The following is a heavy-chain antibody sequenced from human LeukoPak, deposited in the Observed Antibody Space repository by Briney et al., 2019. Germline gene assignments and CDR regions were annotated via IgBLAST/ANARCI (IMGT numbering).Heavy chain of an antibody. CDR3: ARGRYYYDSSGYYYGWFDP. D-gene: IGHD3-22*01. V-gene: IGHV1-46*01. CDR1: GYTPTELS. Sequence: ASVKVSCKVSGYTPTELSMHWVRQAPGQGLEWMGIINPSGGSTSYAQKFQGRVTMTRDTSTSTVYMELSSLRSEDTAVYYCARGRYYYDSSGYYYGWFDPWGQGTLVTVSS. J-gene: IGHJ5*02. CDR2: INPSGGST.